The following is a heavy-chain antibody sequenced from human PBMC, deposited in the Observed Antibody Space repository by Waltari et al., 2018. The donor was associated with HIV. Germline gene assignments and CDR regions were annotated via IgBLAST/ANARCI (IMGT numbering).Heavy chain of an antibody. V-gene: IGHV4-59*01. Sequence: QVQLQESGPGLVKPSETLSLTCTVPGGSISSYYWSWLRQPPGKGLEWIGYIYYSVSTNYKPSLKMRVTRAEDTSKNQFSLKLSSVTAADTAVYYCARAGWCSSGSFDYWGQGTLVTVSS. CDR2: IYYSVST. CDR3: ARAGWCSSGSFDY. CDR1: GGSISSYY. J-gene: IGHJ4*02. D-gene: IGHD3-22*01.